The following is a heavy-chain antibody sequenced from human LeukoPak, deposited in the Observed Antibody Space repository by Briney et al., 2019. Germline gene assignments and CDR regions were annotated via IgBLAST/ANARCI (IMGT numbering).Heavy chain of an antibody. Sequence: ASVKVSCKASGYTFNGYGISWVRQAPGQGLEWMGWISAYNGNTNYAQKLQGRVTMTTDTSTSTAYMELRSLRSDDTAVYYCARDLPYCSSTSCYHYFDYWGQGTLVTVSS. CDR2: ISAYNGNT. J-gene: IGHJ4*02. CDR1: GYTFNGYG. V-gene: IGHV1-18*01. CDR3: ARDLPYCSSTSCYHYFDY. D-gene: IGHD2-2*01.